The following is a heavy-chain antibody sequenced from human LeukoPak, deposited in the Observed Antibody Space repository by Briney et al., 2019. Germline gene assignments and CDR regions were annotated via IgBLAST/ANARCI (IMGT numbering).Heavy chain of an antibody. CDR1: GFPFSSYD. D-gene: IGHD6-19*01. Sequence: GSLRLSCAASGFPFSSYDMQWVRQVIGKGLEWVSAIGIAGDTHYSGSVKGRFTISRENAKNSLYLQMNSLRAGDTAVYYCARDPSGRGMDVWGQGTTVTVSS. CDR3: ARDPSGRGMDV. J-gene: IGHJ6*02. CDR2: IGIAGDT. V-gene: IGHV3-13*01.